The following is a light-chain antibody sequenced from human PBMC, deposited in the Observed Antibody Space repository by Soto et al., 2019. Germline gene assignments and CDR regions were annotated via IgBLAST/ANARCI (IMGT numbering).Light chain of an antibody. CDR2: TND. CDR1: SSNIGSNT. V-gene: IGLV1-44*01. CDR3: AAWDDSLSGRV. J-gene: IGLJ2*01. Sequence: QSVLTQPPSASGTLGQRVTISCSGSSSNIGSNTVNWYQQLPGTAPKLLIYTNDQRPSGVPDRFSGSKSGTSASLAISGLQSEDEADYYCAAWDDSLSGRVFGGGTKLTVL.